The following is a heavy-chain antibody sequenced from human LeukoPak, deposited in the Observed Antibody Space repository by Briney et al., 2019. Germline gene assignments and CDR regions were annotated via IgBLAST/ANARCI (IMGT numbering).Heavy chain of an antibody. CDR2: IKQDGSER. V-gene: IGHV3-7*01. D-gene: IGHD2-21*01. CDR1: GFSMSVYW. CDR3: ARERDPYSRFIDY. Sequence: PGGSLRLSCEASGFSMSVYWMSWVRQAPEKGLEWVGNIKQDGSERHYVDSVKGRFTISRDNAQKSLYLQMNSLRAEDTAVYYVARERDPYSRFIDYSGQRTPVTASS. J-gene: IGHJ4*02.